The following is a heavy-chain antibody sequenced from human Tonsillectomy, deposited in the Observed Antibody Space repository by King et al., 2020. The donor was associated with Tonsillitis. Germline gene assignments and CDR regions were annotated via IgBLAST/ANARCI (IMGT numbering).Heavy chain of an antibody. Sequence: VQLQESGPGLVKPSETLSLTCTVSGGSISSHYWSWIRQSPGKGLEWLGYIYFSGSTHYNPSLMSRVTTSIDTSKSQFSLRLTSVTAADTAVYYCARHRGRWVGSLRDVWGNGTTVTVSS. CDR3: ARHRGRWVGSLRDV. CDR2: IYFSGST. CDR1: GGSISSHY. D-gene: IGHD3-10*01. V-gene: IGHV4-59*08. J-gene: IGHJ6*04.